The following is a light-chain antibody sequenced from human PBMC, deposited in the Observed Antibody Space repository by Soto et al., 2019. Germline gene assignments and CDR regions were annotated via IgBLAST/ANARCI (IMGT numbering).Light chain of an antibody. Sequence: IVVTQSAVTLSLSPDTRSTSSWRASQGISNNLAWYQQKPGQAPRLLMYGASTRATGIPARFSGSGSGTEFTLTISSLQSEDSAFYYCQQYNKWPITFGQGTRLEIK. CDR3: QQYNKWPIT. V-gene: IGKV3-15*01. CDR2: GAS. CDR1: QGISNN. J-gene: IGKJ5*01.